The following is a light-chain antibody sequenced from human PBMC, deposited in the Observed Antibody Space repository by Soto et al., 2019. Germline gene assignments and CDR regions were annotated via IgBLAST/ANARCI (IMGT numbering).Light chain of an antibody. Sequence: EIVMTQSPATVSVSPGERATLYCRASQSIGRALAWYQQKPGQAPRLLIYGASARATGLPARFSGSGSGTEFTLTISSLQSEDFAVYYCQQYNSWPQTFGLGTKVDIK. CDR3: QQYNSWPQT. CDR2: GAS. J-gene: IGKJ1*01. V-gene: IGKV3-15*01. CDR1: QSIGRA.